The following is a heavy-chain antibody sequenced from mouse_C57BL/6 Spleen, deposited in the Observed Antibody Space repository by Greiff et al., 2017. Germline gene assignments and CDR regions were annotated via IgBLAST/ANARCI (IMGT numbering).Heavy chain of an antibody. V-gene: IGHV1-39*01. CDR2: INPNYDTT. CDR3: ARWYYYGSSGAMDY. J-gene: IGHJ4*01. Sequence: VQLQQSGPELVKPGASVKISCKASGYSFTDYNMNWVKQSNGKSLEWIGVINPNYDTTSYNQKFKGKATLTVDQSSSTAYMQLNSLTSEDSAVYYCARWYYYGSSGAMDYWGQGTSVTVSS. CDR1: GYSFTDYN. D-gene: IGHD1-1*01.